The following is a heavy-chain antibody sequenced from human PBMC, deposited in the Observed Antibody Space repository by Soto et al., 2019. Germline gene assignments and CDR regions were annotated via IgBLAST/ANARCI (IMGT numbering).Heavy chain of an antibody. CDR3: ARAPGDLVYYFDY. V-gene: IGHV4-39*07. CDR2: IXXSXXX. Sequence: PSETLSLTCRVSDGSMNSDSYYWGWIRQPPGKGLXWIXXIXXSXXXXXNXXLKSRVTISLDTSKNQFSLKLSSVAAADTAVYYCARAPGDLVYYFDYWGQGTLVTASS. CDR1: DGSMNSDSYY. D-gene: IGHD7-27*01. J-gene: IGHJ4*02.